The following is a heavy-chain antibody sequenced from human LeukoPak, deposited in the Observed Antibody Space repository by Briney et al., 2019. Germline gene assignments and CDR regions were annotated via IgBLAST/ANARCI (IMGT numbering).Heavy chain of an antibody. D-gene: IGHD6-19*01. V-gene: IGHV3-33*01. CDR3: AREWRSGWYSVDY. CDR2: IWYDGSNK. Sequence: PGGSLRLSCAASGFTFSSYGMHWVRQAPGKGLEWVAVIWYDGSNKYYADSVKGRFTISRDNSKNTLYLQMNSLRAEDTAVYYCAREWRSGWYSVDYWGQGTLVTVSS. CDR1: GFTFSSYG. J-gene: IGHJ4*02.